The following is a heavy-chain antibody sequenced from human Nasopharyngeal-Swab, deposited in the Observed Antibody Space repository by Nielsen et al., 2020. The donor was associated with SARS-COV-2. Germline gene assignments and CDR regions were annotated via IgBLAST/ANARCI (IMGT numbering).Heavy chain of an antibody. J-gene: IGHJ4*02. Sequence: WERQAPGQGLEWMGGIIPIFGTANYAQKFQGRVTITADESTSTAYMEMSSLRSEDTAVYYCAGRGYSYGDGLFDYWGQGTLVTVSS. V-gene: IGHV1-69*01. CDR3: AGRGYSYGDGLFDY. D-gene: IGHD5-18*01. CDR2: IIPIFGTA.